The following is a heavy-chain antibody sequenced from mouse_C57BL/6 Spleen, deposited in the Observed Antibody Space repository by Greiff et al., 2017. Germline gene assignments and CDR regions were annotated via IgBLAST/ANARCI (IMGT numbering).Heavy chain of an antibody. CDR1: GYTFTDYE. J-gene: IGHJ3*01. CDR3: TRLRDGSSSGPFAY. D-gene: IGHD1-1*01. CDR2: IDPETGGT. V-gene: IGHV1-15*01. Sequence: QVHVKQSGAELVRPGASVTLSCKASGYTFTDYEMHWVKQTPVHGLEWIGAIDPETGGTAYNQKFKGKAILTADKSSSTAYMELRSLTSEDSAVYYCTRLRDGSSSGPFAYWGQGTLGTVSA.